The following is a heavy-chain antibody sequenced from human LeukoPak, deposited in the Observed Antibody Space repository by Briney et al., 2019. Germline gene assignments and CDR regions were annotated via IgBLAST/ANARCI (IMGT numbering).Heavy chain of an antibody. CDR3: AKLWTVTTPGGYYVDV. Sequence: HPGGSLRLSCEASGFTFSDYGMHWVRQTPGKGLEWVAVISYDGRNKYYADSVKGRFTISRDNSKNTLYLQMNSLRVEDTAVYYCAKLWTVTTPGGYYVDVWGKGTTVTVSS. J-gene: IGHJ6*03. V-gene: IGHV3-30*18. CDR2: ISYDGRNK. CDR1: GFTFSDYG. D-gene: IGHD4-17*01.